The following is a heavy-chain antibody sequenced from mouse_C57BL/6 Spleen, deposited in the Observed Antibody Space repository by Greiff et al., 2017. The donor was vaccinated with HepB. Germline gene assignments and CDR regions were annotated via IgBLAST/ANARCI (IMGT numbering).Heavy chain of an antibody. CDR1: GYTFTSYG. Sequence: LVESGAELARPGASVKLSCKASGYTFTSYGISWVKQRTGQGLEWIGEIYPRSGNTYYNEKFKGKATLTADKSSSTAYMELRSLTSEDSAVYFCAYYYGSSYHYWGQGTLVTVSA. CDR3: AYYYGSSYHY. J-gene: IGHJ3*01. V-gene: IGHV1-81*01. CDR2: IYPRSGNT. D-gene: IGHD1-1*01.